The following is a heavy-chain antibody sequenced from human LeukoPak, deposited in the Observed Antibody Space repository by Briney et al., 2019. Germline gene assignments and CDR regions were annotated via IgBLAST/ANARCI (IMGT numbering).Heavy chain of an antibody. CDR2: ISAYNGNT. CDR1: GYTFTSYG. V-gene: IGHV1-18*01. CDR3: ARGAAIVGATKGGDY. D-gene: IGHD1-26*01. Sequence: EASVKVSCKASGYTFTSYGISWVRQAPGQGLEWMGWISAYNGNTNYAQKLQGRVTMTTDTSTSTGYMELRSLRSDDTAVYYCARGAAIVGATKGGDYWGQGTLVTVSS. J-gene: IGHJ4*02.